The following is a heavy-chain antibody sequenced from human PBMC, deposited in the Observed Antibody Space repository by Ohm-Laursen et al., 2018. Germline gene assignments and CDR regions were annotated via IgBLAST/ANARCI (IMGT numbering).Heavy chain of an antibody. CDR2: INRDGSGK. Sequence: SLRLSCTATEFTFSRYWMNWIRQVPGKGLEWVANINRDGSGKYYGDSVNGRFTISRDNAKNSLHLEMNSLRAEDTAVFYCAKMYDSSGYYEGAFDIWGQGTVVTVSS. V-gene: IGHV3-7*01. J-gene: IGHJ3*02. D-gene: IGHD3-22*01. CDR3: AKMYDSSGYYEGAFDI. CDR1: EFTFSRYW.